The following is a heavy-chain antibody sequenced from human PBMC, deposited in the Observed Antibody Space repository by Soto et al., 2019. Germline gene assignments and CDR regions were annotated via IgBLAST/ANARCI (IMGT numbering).Heavy chain of an antibody. Sequence: ASVKVSCKASGYTFTGYYMHWVRQAPGQGLEYMGIINPNGGSARYAQKFQGRVTMTRDTFTSTVYMELSSLRSEDTAVYYCAREYRGSYNFDYWGQGTLVTVSS. CDR3: AREYRGSYNFDY. D-gene: IGHD1-26*01. V-gene: IGHV1-46*01. J-gene: IGHJ4*02. CDR2: INPNGGSA. CDR1: GYTFTGYY.